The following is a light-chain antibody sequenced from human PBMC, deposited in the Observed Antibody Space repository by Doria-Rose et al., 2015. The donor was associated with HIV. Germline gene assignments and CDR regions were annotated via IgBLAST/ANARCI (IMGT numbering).Light chain of an antibody. CDR3: HQYASSRP. Sequence: TQSPGTLSLSPGERATLSCRASQSVSANYLAWYQQRPGQSPRLLIYDASSRATDIPDRFSGSGSGTDFTLTISRLEPVDFAVYYCHQYASSRPCGKGTRLEIK. CDR2: DAS. J-gene: IGKJ1*01. V-gene: IGKV3-20*01. CDR1: QSVSANY.